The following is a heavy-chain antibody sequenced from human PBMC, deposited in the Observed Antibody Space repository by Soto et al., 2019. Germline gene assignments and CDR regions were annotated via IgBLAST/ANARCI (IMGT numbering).Heavy chain of an antibody. CDR1: GFTFSSCA. Sequence: SGGSLRLSCAASGFTFSSCAMSWVRQAPGKGLEWVSAISGSGGSTYYADSVKGRFTISRDNPKNTLYLQMNSLRAEDTAVYYCAKDPRDGYNYDISDYWGQGTLVTVSS. J-gene: IGHJ4*02. CDR2: ISGSGGST. CDR3: AKDPRDGYNYDISDY. D-gene: IGHD3-9*01. V-gene: IGHV3-23*01.